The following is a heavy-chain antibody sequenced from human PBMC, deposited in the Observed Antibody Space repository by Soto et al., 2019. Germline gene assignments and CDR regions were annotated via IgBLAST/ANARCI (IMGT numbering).Heavy chain of an antibody. V-gene: IGHV4-61*01. D-gene: IGHD3-16*01. CDR2: IYYSGST. CDR3: AIFPVDTYMMYWFHL. CDR1: GDSVPSGNYY. Sequence: SEPLCLTCTVSGDSVPSGNYYWSCIRQPPGKGLEWIGHIYYSGSTNYSPSLKSRVTISLDTSNNQFSLKVTSVTAADTAVYYCAIFPVDTYMMYWFHLWGQATLVTVS. J-gene: IGHJ5*01.